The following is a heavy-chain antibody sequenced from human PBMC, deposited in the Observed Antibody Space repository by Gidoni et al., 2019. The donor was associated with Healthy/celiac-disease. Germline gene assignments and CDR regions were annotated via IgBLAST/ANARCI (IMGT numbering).Heavy chain of an antibody. CDR3: ARYCSGGSCEAAANNYDYIWRSYRYDTYYFDY. V-gene: IGHV3-11*01. J-gene: IGHJ4*02. CDR2: ISSSGSTI. Sequence: APEFTFSDYYMSCIRQAPGKVLEWVSYISSSGSTIYYADSVKGRFTISRDNAKNSLYLHMNSLRAEDTAVYYCARYCSGGSCEAAANNYDYIWRSYRYDTYYFDYWGQGTLVTVSS. D-gene: IGHD3-16*02. CDR1: EFTFSDYY.